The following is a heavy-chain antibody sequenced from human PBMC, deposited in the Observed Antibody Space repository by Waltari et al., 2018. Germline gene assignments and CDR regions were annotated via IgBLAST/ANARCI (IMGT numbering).Heavy chain of an antibody. CDR3: ASGSYCFDY. CDR1: GFTFSSYW. Sequence: EVQLVESGGGLVQPGGSLRLSCAASGFTFSSYWMSWVRQAPGKGLGWVANIKQDGSEKSYVDSVKGRFTISRDNAKNSLYLQMNSLRAEDTAVYYCASGSYCFDYWGQGTLVTVSS. V-gene: IGHV3-7*01. CDR2: IKQDGSEK. D-gene: IGHD1-26*01. J-gene: IGHJ4*02.